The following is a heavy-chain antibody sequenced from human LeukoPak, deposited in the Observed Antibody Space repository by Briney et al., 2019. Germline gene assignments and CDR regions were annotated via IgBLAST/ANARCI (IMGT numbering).Heavy chain of an antibody. CDR3: ARDYYDSSGYLDWFDP. V-gene: IGHV4-39*02. Sequence: SSETLSLTCTVSGGSISSSSYYWGWIRQPPGKGLEWIGSIYYSGSTYYNPSLKSRVTISVDTSKNQFSLKLSSVTAADTAVYYCARDYYDSSGYLDWFDPWGQGTLVTVSS. CDR2: IYYSGST. CDR1: GGSISSSSYY. D-gene: IGHD3-22*01. J-gene: IGHJ5*02.